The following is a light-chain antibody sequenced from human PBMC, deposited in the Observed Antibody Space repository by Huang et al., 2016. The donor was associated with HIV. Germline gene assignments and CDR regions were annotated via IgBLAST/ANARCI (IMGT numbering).Light chain of an antibody. V-gene: IGKV3-15*01. Sequence: EIVLTQSPATLSVSPGERATLSCRASQSISTYLAWYQHKPAQAPRHLIYGASTRASGIPARFSGSGSGTEFTPTISSLQSEDFAVYYCQQYNNWPPEVTFGPGTKVDIK. CDR3: QQYNNWPPEVT. J-gene: IGKJ3*01. CDR1: QSISTY. CDR2: GAS.